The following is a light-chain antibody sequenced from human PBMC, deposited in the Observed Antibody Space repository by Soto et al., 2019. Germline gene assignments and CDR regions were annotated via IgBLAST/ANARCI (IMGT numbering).Light chain of an antibody. J-gene: IGKJ1*01. CDR3: QQYNDWPPWT. V-gene: IGKV3-15*01. Sequence: VMTQSPVTLSASPGQRVILSCRASQSVYNNLAWYQQKPGQAPRLLIFGASTRAAGVPARFSGRGSGTEFTLTITSLQSEDFAVDYCQQYNDWPPWTFGQGTNVEIK. CDR2: GAS. CDR1: QSVYNN.